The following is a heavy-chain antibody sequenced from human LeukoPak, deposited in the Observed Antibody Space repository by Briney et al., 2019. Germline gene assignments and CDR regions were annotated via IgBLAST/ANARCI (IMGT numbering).Heavy chain of an antibody. J-gene: IGHJ4*02. D-gene: IGHD3-10*01. V-gene: IGHV3-23*01. CDR2: VSGSGGST. CDR1: GFTFSSYA. CDR3: AKDIGSYYDY. Sequence: GGSLRLSCAASGFTFSSYAMSGVREARGKGREWVSAVSGSGGSTYYADSVKGRFTISRDNSKNTLYLEMNSLRAEDTAVYYCAKDIGSYYDYWGQGILGSVSS.